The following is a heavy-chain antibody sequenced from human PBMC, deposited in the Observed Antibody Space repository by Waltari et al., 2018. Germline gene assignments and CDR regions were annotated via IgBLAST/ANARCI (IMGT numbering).Heavy chain of an antibody. J-gene: IGHJ5*02. CDR3: AILPGSYYYDSSGYYYQDWFDP. Sequence: QVQLVQSGAEVKKPGSSVKVSCKASGGTFSSYTISWVRQAPGQGLEWMGRIIPILGKANYAQKYQGRVTMTADKSTSTADMERSSLRSEDTAVYYCAILPGSYYYDSSGYYYQDWFDPWGQGTLVTVSS. V-gene: IGHV1-69*09. CDR1: GGTFSSYT. CDR2: IIPILGKA. D-gene: IGHD3-22*01.